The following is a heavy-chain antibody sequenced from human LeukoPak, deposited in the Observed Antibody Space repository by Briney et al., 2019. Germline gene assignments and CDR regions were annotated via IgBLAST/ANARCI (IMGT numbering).Heavy chain of an antibody. CDR1: GYTFTSFP. D-gene: IGHD6-25*01. J-gene: IGHJ4*02. Sequence: ASVKVSCKTSGYTFTSFPINWVRQATGQGLEWMGWMNPYSGDRGYAQKFQGRVSITSDTSISTAYMELSSLRSDDTAVYFCARTTSFTASGYDYWGQGTLLSDSS. CDR2: MNPYSGDR. CDR3: ARTTSFTASGYDY. V-gene: IGHV1-8*03.